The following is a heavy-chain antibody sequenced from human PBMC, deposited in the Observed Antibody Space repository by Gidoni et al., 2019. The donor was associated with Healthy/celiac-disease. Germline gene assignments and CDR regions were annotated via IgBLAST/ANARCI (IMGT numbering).Heavy chain of an antibody. Sequence: ANYAQKCQDRVTITADESTSTAYMELGSLRSEDTAVYYCARSFVISRSFDYWGQGTLVTVSS. V-gene: IGHV1-69*01. CDR3: ARSFVISRSFDY. J-gene: IGHJ4*01. D-gene: IGHD2-21*01. CDR2: A.